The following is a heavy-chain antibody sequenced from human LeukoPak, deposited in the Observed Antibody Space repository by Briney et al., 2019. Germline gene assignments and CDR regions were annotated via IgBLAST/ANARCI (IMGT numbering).Heavy chain of an antibody. V-gene: IGHV4-59*08. CDR3: ARTYCSGGSCHFDY. Sequence: PSETLSLTCTVSGDSISGYYWTWIRQPPGKGLELIGYIYYSGNTDSNPSLKSRVTISVDTSKNQFSLKLSSVTAADTAVYYCARTYCSGGSCHFDYWGQGTLVTVSS. CDR1: GDSISGYY. D-gene: IGHD2-15*01. CDR2: IYYSGNT. J-gene: IGHJ4*02.